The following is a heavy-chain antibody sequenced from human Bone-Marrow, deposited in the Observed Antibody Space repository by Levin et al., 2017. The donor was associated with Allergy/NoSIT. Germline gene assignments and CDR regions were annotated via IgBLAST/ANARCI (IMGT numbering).Heavy chain of an antibody. Sequence: ASVKVSCKTSGFNFNLYGIIWVRQAPGQGLEWMGWISGHNGKTDYAQKFQGRVSMTTDTSTSTAYMELRNLRSDDTAMFYCAGVFYFDSSGYYDPWGQGTLVTVSS. CDR2: ISGHNGKT. V-gene: IGHV1-18*01. CDR1: GFNFNLYG. J-gene: IGHJ5*02. CDR3: AGVFYFDSSGYYDP. D-gene: IGHD3-22*01.